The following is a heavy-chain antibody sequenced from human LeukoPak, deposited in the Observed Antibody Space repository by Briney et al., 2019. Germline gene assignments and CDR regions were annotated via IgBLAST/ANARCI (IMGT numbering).Heavy chain of an antibody. CDR1: GGTFSSYA. CDR3: ASRGGNYVDYYYMDV. Sequence: GVSVKVSCKASGGTFSSYAISWVRQAPGQGLEWMGGIIPIFGTANYAQKFQGRVTITTDESTSTAYMELSSLRSEDTAVYYCASRGGNYVDYYYMDVWGKGTTVTVSS. V-gene: IGHV1-69*05. J-gene: IGHJ6*03. D-gene: IGHD1-26*01. CDR2: IIPIFGTA.